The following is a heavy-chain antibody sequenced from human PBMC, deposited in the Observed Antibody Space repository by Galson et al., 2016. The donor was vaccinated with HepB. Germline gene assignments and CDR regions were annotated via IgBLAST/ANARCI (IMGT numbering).Heavy chain of an antibody. Sequence: SETLSLTCSVSGGSISTYYWTWIRQPPRKGLEWVGFIYDTGSTSYNPSLKSRVTISSDKSKNQFSLKLNSVTAADTAVYYCARSSRAYSYRLPAYWGQGTLVTVSS. CDR2: IYDTGST. CDR1: GGSISTYY. D-gene: IGHD5-18*01. J-gene: IGHJ4*02. CDR3: ARSSRAYSYRLPAY. V-gene: IGHV4-59*01.